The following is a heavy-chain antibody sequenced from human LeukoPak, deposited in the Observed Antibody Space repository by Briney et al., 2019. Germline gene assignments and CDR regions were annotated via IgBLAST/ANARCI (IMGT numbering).Heavy chain of an antibody. D-gene: IGHD3-10*01. CDR1: GFTFSSYA. J-gene: IGHJ4*02. Sequence: PGGSLRLSCAASGFTFSSYAMSWVRQAPGKGLEWVSAISGSGGSTYYADSVKGRFTISRDNSKNTLYLQMNSLRAEDTAVYYCAKDREATYYYGSGSFDFDYWGQGTLVTVSS. CDR2: ISGSGGST. V-gene: IGHV3-23*01. CDR3: AKDREATYYYGSGSFDFDY.